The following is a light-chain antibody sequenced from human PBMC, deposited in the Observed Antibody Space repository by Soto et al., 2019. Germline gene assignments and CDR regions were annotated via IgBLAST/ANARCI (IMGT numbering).Light chain of an antibody. CDR3: AAWDDSLNGPV. CDR2: SNN. V-gene: IGLV1-44*01. Sequence: SVLTKPPSASGTPGQRVTISCSGSSSNIGSNTVNWYQQLPGTAPKLLIYSNNQRPSGVPDRFSGSKSGTSASLAISGLQSEDEADYYCAAWDDSLNGPVFGGGTKLTVL. J-gene: IGLJ2*01. CDR1: SSNIGSNT.